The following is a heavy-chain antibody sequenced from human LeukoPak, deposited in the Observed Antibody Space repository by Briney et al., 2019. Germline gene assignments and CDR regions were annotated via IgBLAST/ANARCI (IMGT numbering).Heavy chain of an antibody. J-gene: IGHJ6*03. CDR1: GGSISSYY. CDR2: IYTSGST. V-gene: IGHV4-4*07. Sequence: SETLSLTCTVSGGSISSYYWSWIRQPAGKGLEWIGRIYTSGSTNYNPSLKSRVTMSVDTSKNQFSLKLNSVTAADTAVYYCARVALVVTPYYYYMDVWGKGTTVTVSS. D-gene: IGHD4-23*01. CDR3: ARVALVVTPYYYYMDV.